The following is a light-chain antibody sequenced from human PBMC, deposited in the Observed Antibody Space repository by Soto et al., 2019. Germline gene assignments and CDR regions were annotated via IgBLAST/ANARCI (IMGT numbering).Light chain of an antibody. V-gene: IGLV2-14*01. Sequence: QSALTQPASVSGSPGQSITISCTGTSSDVGGYNYVSWYQQHPGKAPKLMIYDVSNRPSGVSNRVSGSKSGNTASLTISGLQDEDEADYYCSSYTSSSTLVFGGGTKVPV. CDR1: SSDVGGYNY. CDR2: DVS. CDR3: SSYTSSSTLV. J-gene: IGLJ2*01.